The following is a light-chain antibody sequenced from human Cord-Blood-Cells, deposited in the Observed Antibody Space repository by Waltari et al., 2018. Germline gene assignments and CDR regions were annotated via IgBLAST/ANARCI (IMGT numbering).Light chain of an antibody. CDR1: SSDIGSTT. CDR3: AAWDDSLNGWV. V-gene: IGLV1-44*01. CDR2: SNK. J-gene: IGLJ3*02. Sequence: QSVLTQPPSASGPPGPRVTTSCSGSSSDIGSTTVNWYQQPPGTAPKLLIYSNKQRPSGVPDRVSGSKSGTSASLAISGLQSEDEADYYCAAWDDSLNGWVFGGGTKLTVL.